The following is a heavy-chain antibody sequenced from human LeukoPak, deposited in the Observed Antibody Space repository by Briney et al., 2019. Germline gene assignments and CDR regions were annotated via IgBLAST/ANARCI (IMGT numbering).Heavy chain of an antibody. Sequence: GGSLRLSCAASGFTFSSYGMHWVRQAPGKGLEWVAFIRYDGSNKYYADSVKGRFTISRDNAKNSLYLQMNSLRAEDTAVYYCARVLGRYFDYWGQGTLVTVSS. CDR3: ARVLGRYFDY. CDR2: IRYDGSNK. D-gene: IGHD7-27*01. V-gene: IGHV3-30*02. CDR1: GFTFSSYG. J-gene: IGHJ4*02.